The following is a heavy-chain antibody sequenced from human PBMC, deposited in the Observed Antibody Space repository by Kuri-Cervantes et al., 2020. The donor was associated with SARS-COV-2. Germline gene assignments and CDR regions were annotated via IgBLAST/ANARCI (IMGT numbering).Heavy chain of an antibody. CDR1: GGSISSHY. CDR3: ARMSYTGWYYFDY. Sequence: SETLSLTCTVSGGSISSHYWSWIRQPPGKGLEWIGYIYYSGSTNYNPSLKSRVSISADTSKNQFSLKLSSVTAADTAVYYCARMSYTGWYYFDYWGQGTLVTVSS. D-gene: IGHD6-19*01. CDR2: IYYSGST. V-gene: IGHV4-59*08. J-gene: IGHJ4*02.